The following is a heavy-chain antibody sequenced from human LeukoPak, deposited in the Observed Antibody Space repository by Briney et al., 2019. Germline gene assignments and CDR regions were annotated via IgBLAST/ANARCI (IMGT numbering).Heavy chain of an antibody. D-gene: IGHD3-22*01. CDR2: IYTSGST. J-gene: IGHJ4*02. CDR1: GGSISSYY. Sequence: SETLSLTCTVSGGSISSYYWSWIRQPAGKGLEWIGRIYTSGSTNYNPSLKSRVTISVDTSKNQFSLKLSSVTAADTAVYYCARARQKTTYYYDSSGYNDYWGQGTLVTVSS. V-gene: IGHV4-4*07. CDR3: ARARQKTTYYYDSSGYNDY.